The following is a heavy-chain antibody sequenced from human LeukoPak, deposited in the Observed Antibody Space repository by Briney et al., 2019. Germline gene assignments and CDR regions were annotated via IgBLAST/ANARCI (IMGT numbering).Heavy chain of an antibody. J-gene: IGHJ3*02. CDR3: ARKSGRYVPADI. D-gene: IGHD1-26*01. V-gene: IGHV4-39*01. Sequence: SETLSLTCTVSGGSISSTNYYWGWIRQPPGKGLEWIASIYYSGSTYYNPSLKSRVTISVDTSKNQFSLKLSSVTAADTAVYYCARKSGRYVPADIWGQGTMVTVFS. CDR1: GGSISSTNYY. CDR2: IYYSGST.